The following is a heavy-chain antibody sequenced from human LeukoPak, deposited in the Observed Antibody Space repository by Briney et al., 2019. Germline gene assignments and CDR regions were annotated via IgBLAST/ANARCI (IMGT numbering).Heavy chain of an antibody. D-gene: IGHD3-3*01. CDR3: AISFPSPYYDFWSGYPYFDY. Sequence: SETLSLTCTVSGGSISSSSYYWGWIRQPPGKGLEWIGSIYYSGSTYYNPSPKSRVTISVDTSKNQFSLKLSSVTAADTAVYYCAISFPSPYYDFWSGYPYFDYWGQGTLVTVSS. CDR2: IYYSGST. J-gene: IGHJ4*02. V-gene: IGHV4-39*01. CDR1: GGSISSSSYY.